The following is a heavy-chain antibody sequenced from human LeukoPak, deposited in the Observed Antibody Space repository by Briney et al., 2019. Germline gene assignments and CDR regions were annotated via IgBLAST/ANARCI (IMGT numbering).Heavy chain of an antibody. J-gene: IGHJ4*02. CDR2: IWYDGSNK. V-gene: IGHV3-33*01. D-gene: IGHD5-24*01. CDR3: ARDPGRDGYNYGYFDY. CDR1: GFTFSSYG. Sequence: GGSLRLSCAASGFTFSSYGMHWVRQAPGKGLEWVAVIWYDGSNKYYADSVKGRFTISRDNSKNTLYLQMNSLRAEDTAVYYCARDPGRDGYNYGYFDYWGQGTLVTVSS.